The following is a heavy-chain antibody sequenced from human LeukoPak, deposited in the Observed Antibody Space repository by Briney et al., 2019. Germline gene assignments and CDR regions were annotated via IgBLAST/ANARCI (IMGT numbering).Heavy chain of an antibody. CDR2: ISGSGGST. CDR3: ARGGWFIVDY. CDR1: GFTFRSYA. D-gene: IGHD3-10*01. V-gene: IGHV3-23*01. J-gene: IGHJ4*02. Sequence: GGSLSLSCEASGFTFRSYAMSWARQPPGRGLEWVSAISGSGGSTYYADSVKGRFTFSRDNSKNTLYLQMNSLRAEDTAVYYCARGGWFIVDYWGQGTLVTVSS.